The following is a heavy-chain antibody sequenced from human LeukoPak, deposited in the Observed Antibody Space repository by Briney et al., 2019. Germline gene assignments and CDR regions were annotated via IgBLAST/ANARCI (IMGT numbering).Heavy chain of an antibody. CDR2: ISDSGGTT. CDR3: AKSFSSGSSR. J-gene: IGHJ4*02. D-gene: IGHD3-10*01. CDR1: GFTFSSYA. Sequence: GGSLRLSCAASGFTFSSYAMSWVRQAPGKGLEWVSTISDSGGTTYYGDSVKGRFSISRDNSKNTVYLQMNSLRAEDTALYYCAKSFSSGSSRWGQGTLVTVSP. V-gene: IGHV3-23*01.